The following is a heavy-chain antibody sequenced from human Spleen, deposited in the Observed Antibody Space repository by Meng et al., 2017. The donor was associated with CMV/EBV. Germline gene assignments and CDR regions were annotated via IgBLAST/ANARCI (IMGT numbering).Heavy chain of an antibody. D-gene: IGHD3-3*01. V-gene: IGHV4-39*01. J-gene: IGHJ4*02. CDR2: IYYSGST. Sequence: SETLSLTCTVSGDSVRSGDYYWTWIRQPPGKGLEWIGSIYYSGSTYYNPSLKSRVTISVDTSKNQFSLKLSSVTAADTAVYYCARLRNYDFWSGYPYYFDYWGQGTLVTVSS. CDR3: ARLRNYDFWSGYPYYFDY. CDR1: GDSVRSGDYY.